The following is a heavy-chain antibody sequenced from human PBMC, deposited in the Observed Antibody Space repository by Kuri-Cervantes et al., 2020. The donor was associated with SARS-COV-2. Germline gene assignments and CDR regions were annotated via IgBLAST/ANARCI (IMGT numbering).Heavy chain of an antibody. CDR1: GYTLTELS. V-gene: IGHV1-24*01. CDR2: FDPEDGET. D-gene: IGHD5-12*01. CDR3: ATGAGWLRLRGYYFDY. J-gene: IGHJ4*02. Sequence: GESLKISCKVSGYTLTELSMHWVRQAPGKGLEWMGGFDPEDGETIYAQKFQGRVTMTEDTSTDTAYMELSSLRSEDTAVYYCATGAGWLRLRGYYFDYWGQGTLVTVSS.